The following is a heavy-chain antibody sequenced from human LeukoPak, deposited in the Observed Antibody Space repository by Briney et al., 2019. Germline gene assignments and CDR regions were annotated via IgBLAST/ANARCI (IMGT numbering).Heavy chain of an antibody. D-gene: IGHD3-16*01. CDR3: ARRRLGDY. CDR2: IKQEGSEK. V-gene: IGHV3-7*03. CDR1: GFTLSSYW. Sequence: TGGALRLSCAAPGFTLSSYWMSWVRQAPGKGLEWVANIKQEGSEKYYVDSVKGRFTISRDNAKNSLYLHMNSVRDADTGVYYSARRRLGDYGDRGPLDSVSS. J-gene: IGHJ4*02.